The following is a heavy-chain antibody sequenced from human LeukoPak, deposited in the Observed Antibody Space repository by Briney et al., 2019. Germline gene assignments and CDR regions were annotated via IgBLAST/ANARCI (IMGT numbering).Heavy chain of an antibody. CDR2: INQDGSQK. Sequence: TGGSLRLSCAASGFTFSTYWMSWVRQAPGKGLEWVAIINQDGSQKYYVDSVKGRFTISRDNAKNSLYLQMNCLRDEDTAVYYCARARLNIWGQGTMVTVSS. CDR1: GFTFSTYW. V-gene: IGHV3-7*04. D-gene: IGHD2-21*01. CDR3: ARARLNI. J-gene: IGHJ3*02.